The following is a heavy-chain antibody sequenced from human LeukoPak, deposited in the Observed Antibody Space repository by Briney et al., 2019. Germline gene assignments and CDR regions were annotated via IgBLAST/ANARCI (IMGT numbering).Heavy chain of an antibody. CDR1: GGSISSSSYY. V-gene: IGHV4-39*01. CDR3: ARQLGYCSSTSCYADKVDY. CDR2: IYYSGST. Sequence: SETLSLTCTVSGGSISSSSYYWGWIRRPPGKGLEWIGSIYYSGSTYYNPSLKSRVTIYTSKNQFSLKLSSVTAADTAVYYCARQLGYCSSTSCYADKVDYWGQGTLVTVSS. J-gene: IGHJ4*02. D-gene: IGHD2-2*01.